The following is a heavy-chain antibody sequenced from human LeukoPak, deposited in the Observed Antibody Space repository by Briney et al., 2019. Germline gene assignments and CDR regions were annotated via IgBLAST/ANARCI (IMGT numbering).Heavy chain of an antibody. CDR1: NYSTTSGYF. V-gene: IGHV4-38-2*02. CDR3: ARDGVFHDSDGYSFDY. J-gene: IGHJ4*02. Sequence: PSKTLSLTCAVSNYSTTSGYFWGWIRQPPGKGLEWIASIYHSGTTYYNPSLRNRVTLFVDTSKNQLSLKLTSLTAADTAVYYCARDGVFHDSDGYSFDYWGQGTLVTVSS. D-gene: IGHD3-22*01. CDR2: IYHSGTT.